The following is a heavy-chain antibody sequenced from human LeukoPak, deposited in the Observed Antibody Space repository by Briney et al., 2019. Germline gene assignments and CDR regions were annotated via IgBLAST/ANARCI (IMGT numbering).Heavy chain of an antibody. CDR2: INPNSGGT. CDR3: ARGGSIAVAGTGWFDP. CDR1: GFTFSSYA. V-gene: IGHV1-2*04. D-gene: IGHD6-19*01. Sequence: PGRSLRLSCAASGFTFSSYAMHWVRQAPGQGLEWMGWINPNSGGTNYAQKFQGWVTMTRDTSISTAYMELSRLRSDDTAVYYCARGGSIAVAGTGWFDPWGQGTLVTVSS. J-gene: IGHJ5*02.